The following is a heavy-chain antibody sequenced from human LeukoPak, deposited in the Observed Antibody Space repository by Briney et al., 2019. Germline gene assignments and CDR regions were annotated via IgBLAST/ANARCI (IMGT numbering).Heavy chain of an antibody. Sequence: SETLSLTCTVSGYSISSGYYWGWIRQPPGKGLEWIGEINHSGSTNYNPSLKSRVTISVDTSKNQFSLKLSSVTAADTAVYYCARFGRRKIVVVVAPDAFDIWGQGTMVTVSS. V-gene: IGHV4-38-2*02. D-gene: IGHD2-15*01. CDR1: GYSISSGYY. CDR3: ARFGRRKIVVVVAPDAFDI. CDR2: INHSGST. J-gene: IGHJ3*02.